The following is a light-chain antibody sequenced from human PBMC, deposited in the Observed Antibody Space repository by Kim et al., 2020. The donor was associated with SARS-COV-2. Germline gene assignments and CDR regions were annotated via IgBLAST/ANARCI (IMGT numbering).Light chain of an antibody. J-gene: IGLJ2*01. CDR3: QVWHTGGDRVV. V-gene: IGLV3-21*01. CDR1: NIGDYR. CDR2: YDS. Sequence: APGQTARITCGGDNIGDYRVHWFQQKPGQAPLLVIYYDSDRPSGIPERFSGYNSGTTVTLTISSVEAGDEADYYCQVWHTGGDRVVFGGGTKLTVL.